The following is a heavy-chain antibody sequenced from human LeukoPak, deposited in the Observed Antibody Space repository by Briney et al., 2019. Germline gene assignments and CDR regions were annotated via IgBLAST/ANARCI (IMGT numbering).Heavy chain of an antibody. V-gene: IGHV3-30*03. CDR3: AIDTSQDS. Sequence: SGGSLRLSCAASGFTFTNYGMHWVRQAPGKGLEWVAIISYDGNNKFYAEFVKGRFTISRDNSKNTLYLQMNSLRAEDTAVYYCAIDTSQDSRGQGTLVTVSS. CDR2: ISYDGNNK. J-gene: IGHJ4*02. CDR1: GFTFTNYG.